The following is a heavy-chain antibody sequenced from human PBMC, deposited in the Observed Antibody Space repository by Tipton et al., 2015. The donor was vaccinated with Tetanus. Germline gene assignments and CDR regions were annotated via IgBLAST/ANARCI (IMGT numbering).Heavy chain of an antibody. CDR1: GGSISSYY. CDR2: IYYSGST. D-gene: IGHD2-15*01. Sequence: GLVKPSETLSLTCTVSGGSISSYYWSWIRQPPGKGLEWIGYIYYSGSTNYNPSLKSRVTISVDTSKNQFSLKLSSVTAADTAVYYCARHPQGWSIPYYFDYWGQGTLVTVSS. CDR3: ARHPQGWSIPYYFDY. J-gene: IGHJ4*02. V-gene: IGHV4-59*08.